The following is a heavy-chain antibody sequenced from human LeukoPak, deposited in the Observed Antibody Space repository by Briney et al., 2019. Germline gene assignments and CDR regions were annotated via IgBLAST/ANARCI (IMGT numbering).Heavy chain of an antibody. CDR2: IYYSGST. CDR1: GGSISSGDYY. CDR3: VRLPGCSGSTCYRAFDI. D-gene: IGHD2-15*01. J-gene: IGHJ3*02. V-gene: IGHV4-30-4*01. Sequence: SETLSLTCTVSGGSISSGDYYWSWIRQPPGKGLEWIGYIYYSGSTYYNPSLKSRVTISVDTSRNHFSLKLSSVTAADTAVYYCVRLPGCSGSTCYRAFDIWGQGTMVTVSS.